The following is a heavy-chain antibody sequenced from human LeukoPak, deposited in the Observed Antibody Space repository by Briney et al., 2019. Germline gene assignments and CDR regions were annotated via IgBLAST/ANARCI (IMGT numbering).Heavy chain of an antibody. CDR1: GFTFSSYG. J-gene: IGHJ4*02. V-gene: IGHV3-30*18. CDR2: ISYDGSNK. Sequence: GGSLRLSCAASGFTFSSYGMHWVRQAPGKGLEWVAVISYDGSNKYYADSVKGRFTISRDVSKSTLYLHMNSLRAEDTAVYFCAKDPQVVGSGWRPIDYWGQGTLVTVSS. D-gene: IGHD6-19*01. CDR3: AKDPQVVGSGWRPIDY.